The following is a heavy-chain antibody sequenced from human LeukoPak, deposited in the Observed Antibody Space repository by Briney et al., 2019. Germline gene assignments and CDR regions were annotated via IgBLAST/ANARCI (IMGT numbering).Heavy chain of an antibody. J-gene: IGHJ4*02. CDR1: GGSISSGSYY. CDR2: IYTSGST. V-gene: IGHV4-61*02. Sequence: SETLSLTCTVSGGSISSGSYYWSWIRQPAGKGLEWIGRIYTSGSTNYNPSLKSRVTISVDTSKNQFSLKLSSVTAADTAVYYCARFGYYDSSGYGDYWGQGTLVTVSS. D-gene: IGHD3-22*01. CDR3: ARFGYYDSSGYGDY.